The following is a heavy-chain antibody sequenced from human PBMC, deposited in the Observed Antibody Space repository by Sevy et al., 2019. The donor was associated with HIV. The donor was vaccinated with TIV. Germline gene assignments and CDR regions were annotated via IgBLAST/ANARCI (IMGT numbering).Heavy chain of an antibody. CDR2: IYSGGST. J-gene: IGHJ3*02. V-gene: IGHV3-53*01. CDR1: GFTVSSNY. Sequence: GESLKISCAASGFTVSSNYMSWVRQAPGKGLEWVSVIYSGGSTYYADSVKGRFTISRDNSKNTLYLQMNSLRAEDTAVYYCARDIGPDSSGYPQDAFDIWGQGTMVTASS. D-gene: IGHD3-22*01. CDR3: ARDIGPDSSGYPQDAFDI.